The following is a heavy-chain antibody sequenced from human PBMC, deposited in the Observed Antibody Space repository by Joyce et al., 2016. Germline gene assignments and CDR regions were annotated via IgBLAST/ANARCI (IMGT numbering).Heavy chain of an antibody. CDR3: ARGDLRTSSPLFWYFAL. CDR2: INLNSGGK. CDR1: GYTFTDYY. J-gene: IGHJ2*01. Sequence: QVQLVQSGAEVKKPGASVTVSCQASGYTFTDYYIHWVRQAPGQGLEWRGGINLNSGGKEEPQKLQDRVTMTRDTSIRTAYMELTGLRSDDTAVYYCARGDLRTSSPLFWYFALWGRGTLVTVSS. D-gene: IGHD2-2*01. V-gene: IGHV1-2*02.